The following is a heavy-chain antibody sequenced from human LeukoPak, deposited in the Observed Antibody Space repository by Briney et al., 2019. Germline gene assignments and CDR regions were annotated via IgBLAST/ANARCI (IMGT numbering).Heavy chain of an antibody. D-gene: IGHD6-19*01. CDR2: IKSDGST. CDR3: AREGSGWRYYYYYYMDV. CDR1: GFTFTNYW. Sequence: PGGSLRLSCAASGFTFTNYWMGWVRQAPGKGLVWVSRIKSDGSTRYADSVKGRFTISRDNAKNTVSLQMTSLRAEDTGVYYCAREGSGWRYYYYYYMDVWGKGTTVTVSS. V-gene: IGHV3-74*01. J-gene: IGHJ6*03.